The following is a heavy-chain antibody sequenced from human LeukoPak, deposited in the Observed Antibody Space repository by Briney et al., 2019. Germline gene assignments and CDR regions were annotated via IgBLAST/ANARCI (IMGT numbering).Heavy chain of an antibody. CDR3: ARDFYGSGSFYRFDY. D-gene: IGHD3-10*01. J-gene: IGHJ4*02. CDR1: GYTFIGYY. V-gene: IGHV1-18*04. Sequence: EASVKVSCKASGYTFIGYYMHWVRQAPGQGLEWMGWISAYNGNRNYAQKFQGRVTMTTDTSTSTAYMELRSLRSDDTAVYYCARDFYGSGSFYRFDYWGQGTLVTVSS. CDR2: ISAYNGNR.